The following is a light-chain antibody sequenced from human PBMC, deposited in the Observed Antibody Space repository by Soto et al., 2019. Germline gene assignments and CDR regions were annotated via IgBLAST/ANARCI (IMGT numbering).Light chain of an antibody. J-gene: IGLJ1*01. Sequence: QSALTQPPSASGSPGQSVTISCTGTSSDVGKYDYVSWFQHHPGKAPKLIIYEVSKRPSGVPDRFSASKSGDTASLTVSGLRAEDEADYYCSSYAGSNMGVFGSGTKLTVL. CDR3: SSYAGSNMGV. V-gene: IGLV2-8*01. CDR2: EVS. CDR1: SSDVGKYDY.